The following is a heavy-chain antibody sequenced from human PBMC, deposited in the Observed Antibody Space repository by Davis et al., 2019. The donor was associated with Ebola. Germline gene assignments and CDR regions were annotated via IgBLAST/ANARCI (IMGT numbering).Heavy chain of an antibody. V-gene: IGHV3-73*01. CDR1: GFTFSGSA. Sequence: GGSLRLSCAASGFTFSGSAMHWVRQASGKGLEWVGRIRSKANSYATAYAASVKGRFTISRDDSKNTLYLQMNSLRAEDTAVYYCTSDFWSGTYYYYYGMDVWGQGTTVTVSS. CDR2: IRSKANSYAT. J-gene: IGHJ6*02. CDR3: TSDFWSGTYYYYYGMDV. D-gene: IGHD3-3*01.